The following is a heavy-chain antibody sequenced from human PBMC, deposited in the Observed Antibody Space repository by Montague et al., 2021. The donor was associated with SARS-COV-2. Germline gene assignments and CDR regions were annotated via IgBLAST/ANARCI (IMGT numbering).Heavy chain of an antibody. CDR1: GFIFSDYY. CDR3: ARDRGGSYPLDY. V-gene: IGHV3-11*04. Sequence: SLRLPCAASGFIFSDYYMTWIRQAPGKGLEWVSHISGSGSKTYYADSVKGRFTISRDTANNSLYLQMNSLRAEDTAVYYCARDRGGSYPLDYWGQGTLVTVSS. J-gene: IGHJ4*02. CDR2: ISGSGSKT. D-gene: IGHD1-26*01.